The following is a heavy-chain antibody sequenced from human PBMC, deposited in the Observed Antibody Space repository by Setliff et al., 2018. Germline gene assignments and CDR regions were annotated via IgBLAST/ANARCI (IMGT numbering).Heavy chain of an antibody. CDR1: GGSISSSSYQ. D-gene: IGHD3-10*01. Sequence: SETLSLTCTVSGGSISSSSYQWGWVRQTPGKGLEWIGSIYYSGTAYYNPSLKSRVTISVDTSKNQFSLQVTSVTATDTAVYYRARHEFVGGYYGSVTYRHFDYWGQGILVTVSS. CDR2: IYYSGTA. CDR3: ARHEFVGGYYGSVTYRHFDY. J-gene: IGHJ4*02. V-gene: IGHV4-39*01.